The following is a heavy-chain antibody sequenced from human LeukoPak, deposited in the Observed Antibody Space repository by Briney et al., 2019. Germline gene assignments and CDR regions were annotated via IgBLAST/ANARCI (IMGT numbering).Heavy chain of an antibody. CDR2: IYYSGST. CDR1: GGSISSYY. V-gene: IGHV4-59*12. CDR3: ARDYRYYDILTGPNYYMDV. Sequence: SETLSLTCTVSGGSISSYYWSWIRQPPGKGLEWIGYIYYSGSTNYNPSLKSRVTISVDTSKNQFPLKLSSVTAADTAVYYCARDYRYYDILTGPNYYMDVWGKGTTVTVSS. D-gene: IGHD3-9*01. J-gene: IGHJ6*03.